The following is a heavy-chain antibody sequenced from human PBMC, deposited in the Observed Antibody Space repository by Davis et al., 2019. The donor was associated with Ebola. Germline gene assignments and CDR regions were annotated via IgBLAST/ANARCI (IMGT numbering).Heavy chain of an antibody. CDR1: AFTFSSYA. Sequence: GGSLTLSCAASAFTFSSYAMHWVRQAPGKGLEWVAVISYDGSNKYYADSVKGRFTISRDNSKNTLYLQMNSLRAEDTAVYYCARTTFLDYWGQGTLVTVSS. D-gene: IGHD3-16*01. V-gene: IGHV3-30-3*01. CDR2: ISYDGSNK. CDR3: ARTTFLDY. J-gene: IGHJ4*02.